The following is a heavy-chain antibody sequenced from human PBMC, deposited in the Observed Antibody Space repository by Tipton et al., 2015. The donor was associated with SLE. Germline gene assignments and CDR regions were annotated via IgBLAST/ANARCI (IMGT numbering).Heavy chain of an antibody. V-gene: IGHV3-23*01. D-gene: IGHD2-21*01. CDR1: GFTFRTYA. CDR3: AKDRYCGGGTCFASSCDL. Sequence: SLRLSCAASGFTFRTYAMAWVRQSPGKGLEWVSLISGGGGSTHHADAVRGRFTISRDNSKNTLSLQLNTLRADDTAIYYCAKDRYCGGGTCFASSCDLWGQGAPVTVSS. CDR2: ISGGGGST. J-gene: IGHJ5*02.